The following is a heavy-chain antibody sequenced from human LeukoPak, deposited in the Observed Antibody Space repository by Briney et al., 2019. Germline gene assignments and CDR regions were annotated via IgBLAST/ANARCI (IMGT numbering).Heavy chain of an antibody. CDR2: IYQSGST. CDR3: ARDEGSAYPFDY. CDR1: GYSISSGYY. Sequence: SETLSLTCSVSGYSISSGYYWGWIRQPPGKGLEWIGSIYQSGSTSYNPSLKSRVTISVDTSKNQFSLNLNSVAAADTAVYFCARDEGSAYPFDYWGQGTLVTVSS. J-gene: IGHJ4*02. D-gene: IGHD3-22*01. V-gene: IGHV4-38-2*02.